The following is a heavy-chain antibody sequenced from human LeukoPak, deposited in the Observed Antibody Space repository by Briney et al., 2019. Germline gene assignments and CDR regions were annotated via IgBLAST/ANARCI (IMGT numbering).Heavy chain of an antibody. Sequence: GGSLRLSCAASGFTFSTYWMSWVRQAPGNGLEWVANIKEDGNDKYYVDSVKGRFTISRDNAKNSLYLQMNSLRAEDTAVYYCARVVATITDYWGQGTLVTVSS. CDR3: ARVVATITDY. CDR1: GFTFSTYW. V-gene: IGHV3-7*01. D-gene: IGHD5-12*01. J-gene: IGHJ4*02. CDR2: IKEDGNDK.